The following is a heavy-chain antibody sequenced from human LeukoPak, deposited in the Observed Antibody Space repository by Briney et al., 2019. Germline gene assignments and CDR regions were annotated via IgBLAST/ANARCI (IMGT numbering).Heavy chain of an antibody. CDR2: IYHSGST. Sequence: SETLSLTCAVSGGSISSSNWWSWVRQPPGKGLEWIGEIYHSGSTNYNPSLKSRVTISVDTSKNQFSLKLSSVTAADAAVYYCARAYYDFWSGYYMVGDYYYYYMDVWGKGTTVTVSS. CDR3: ARAYYDFWSGYYMVGDYYYYYMDV. D-gene: IGHD3-3*01. V-gene: IGHV4-4*02. J-gene: IGHJ6*03. CDR1: GGSISSSNW.